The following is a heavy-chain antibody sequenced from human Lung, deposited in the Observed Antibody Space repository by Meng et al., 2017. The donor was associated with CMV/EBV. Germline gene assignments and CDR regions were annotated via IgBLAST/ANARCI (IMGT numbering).Heavy chain of an antibody. CDR2: IWYDGSNK. Sequence: GESXKISCAASGFTFSSYVMHWVRQAPGKGLEWVAVIWYDGSNKYYADSVKGRFTISRDNSKNTLYMQMNSLRAEDTAVYYCAKDVAAPTQPYYYYYGMDVWGQGTTVTVSS. J-gene: IGHJ6*02. D-gene: IGHD6-6*01. CDR1: GFTFSSYV. V-gene: IGHV3-33*06. CDR3: AKDVAAPTQPYYYYYGMDV.